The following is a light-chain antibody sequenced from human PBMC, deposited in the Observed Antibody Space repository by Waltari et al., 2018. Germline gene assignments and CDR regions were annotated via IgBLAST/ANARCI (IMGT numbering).Light chain of an antibody. V-gene: IGLV5-37*01. CDR2: YNSDSEK. CDR3: MFWPSNVWV. Sequence: QPVLTQPPSSSASPGESARLTCTLPSDINVGDFNIYWYQQKPGSPPRFLLYYNSDSEKAQGSGVPSRFSGSKDASDNAGILLISGLQSEDEADYYCMFWPSNVWVFGGGTKLTVL. CDR1: SDINVGDFN. J-gene: IGLJ3*02.